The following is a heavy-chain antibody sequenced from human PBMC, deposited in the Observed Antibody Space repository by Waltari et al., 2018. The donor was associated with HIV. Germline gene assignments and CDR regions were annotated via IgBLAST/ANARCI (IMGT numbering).Heavy chain of an antibody. Sequence: QVQLQESGPGLVKPSQTLSLTCTVSGGSISSGSYYWSWIRQPAGKGLEWIGRIYTSGITNYNPPLKSRVTISVDTSKNQFSLKLSSVTAADTAVYYCARVNLAVDWYFDLWGRGTLVTVSS. CDR1: GGSISSGSYY. CDR2: IYTSGIT. CDR3: ARVNLAVDWYFDL. D-gene: IGHD3-16*01. J-gene: IGHJ2*01. V-gene: IGHV4-61*02.